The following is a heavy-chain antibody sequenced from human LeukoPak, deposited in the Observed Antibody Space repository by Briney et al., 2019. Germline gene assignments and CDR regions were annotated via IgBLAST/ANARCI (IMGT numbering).Heavy chain of an antibody. Sequence: PSQTLSLTCTVSGGSISSGGYYWSWIRQHPGKGLEWIGYIYYSGSTNYNPSLKSRVTISVDTSKNQFSLKLSSVTAADTAVYYCARITYGDNHFDIWGQGTMVTVSS. CDR3: ARITYGDNHFDI. V-gene: IGHV4-61*08. CDR2: IYYSGST. J-gene: IGHJ3*02. CDR1: GGSISSGGYY. D-gene: IGHD4-23*01.